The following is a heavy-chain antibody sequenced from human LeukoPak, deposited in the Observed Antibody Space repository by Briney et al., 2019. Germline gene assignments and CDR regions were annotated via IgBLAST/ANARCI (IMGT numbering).Heavy chain of an antibody. CDR2: IRSKAYGGTT. D-gene: IGHD6-13*01. J-gene: IGHJ4*02. CDR3: TSSSRPDYYFDY. CDR1: GFTFGDYA. Sequence: GGSLRLSCTASGFTFGDYAKSWVRQAPGKGLEWVGFIRSKAYGGTTEYAASVKGRCTISRDDSKSIAYLQMNSLKTEDTAVYYCTSSSRPDYYFDYWGQGTLVTVSS. V-gene: IGHV3-49*04.